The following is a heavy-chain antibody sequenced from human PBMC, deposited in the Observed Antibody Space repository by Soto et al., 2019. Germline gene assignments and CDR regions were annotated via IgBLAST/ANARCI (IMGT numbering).Heavy chain of an antibody. J-gene: IGHJ4*02. CDR1: GGSFSGYY. V-gene: IGHV4-34*01. CDR3: ARRGGVCCGGSCYPLRWYYLDY. D-gene: IGHD2-15*01. Sequence: SETLSLTCAVYGGSFSGYYWSWIRQPPGKGLEWIGEINHSGSTNYNPSLKSRVTISVDTSKNQFSLKLSSVTAADTAVYYCARRGGVCCGGSCYPLRWYYLDYWGQGTLVTVSS. CDR2: INHSGST.